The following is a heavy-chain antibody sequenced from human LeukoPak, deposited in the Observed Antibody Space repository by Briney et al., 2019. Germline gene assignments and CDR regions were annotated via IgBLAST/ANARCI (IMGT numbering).Heavy chain of an antibody. Sequence: PGGSLRLSCVASGFTFSSFAMSWVRQAPGKGLEWVSTISGSGGTTSYADSVKGRFTFSRDNSKCTVFLQMNSLRAEDTAVYYCAKDLPDYGDYVEGYWGQGTLVTVSS. CDR3: AKDLPDYGDYVEGY. J-gene: IGHJ4*02. V-gene: IGHV3-23*01. D-gene: IGHD4-17*01. CDR1: GFTFSSFA. CDR2: ISGSGGTT.